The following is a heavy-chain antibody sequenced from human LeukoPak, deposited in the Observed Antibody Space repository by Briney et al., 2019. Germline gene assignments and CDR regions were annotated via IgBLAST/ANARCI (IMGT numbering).Heavy chain of an antibody. CDR2: IYYSGST. Sequence: SETLSLTCSVSGGSISGSTNYYWGWVRQPPGKGLEWIGGIYYSGSTYYHPSLKSRVTISVDTSQNHFSLNLRTVTAADTAVYYWARHHHNHCYDYWGQGTLVTVSS. CDR1: GGSISGSTNYY. J-gene: IGHJ4*02. D-gene: IGHD1-1*01. CDR3: ARHHHNHCYDY. V-gene: IGHV4-39*01.